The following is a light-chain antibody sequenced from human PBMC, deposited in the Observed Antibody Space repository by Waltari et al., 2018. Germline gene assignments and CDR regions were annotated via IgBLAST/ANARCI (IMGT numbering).Light chain of an antibody. CDR3: QQRANWPPLT. Sequence: EIVLTQSPATLSLSPGERATLPCRASQSVRNFLAWYQQKPGQAPRLLIYHASNRATGIPARFSGRGYGTDFTLTISSLEPGDSAVYYCQQRANWPPLTFGGGTRVEI. J-gene: IGKJ4*01. V-gene: IGKV3-11*01. CDR2: HAS. CDR1: QSVRNF.